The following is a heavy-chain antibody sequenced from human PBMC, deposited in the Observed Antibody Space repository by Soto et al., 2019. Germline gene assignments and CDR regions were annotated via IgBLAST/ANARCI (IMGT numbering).Heavy chain of an antibody. Sequence: QVQLQKSGPGLAKPSETLSLTCTVSGGSISTYYWSWIRQPPGKGLEWIGYIYYSGSTNYNPSLKSRVTISVDTSKNQFSLKLSAVTAVDTAVYYCARGGWRHIDYWGQGTLITVSA. V-gene: IGHV4-59*08. J-gene: IGHJ4*02. CDR3: ARGGWRHIDY. D-gene: IGHD3-3*01. CDR1: GGSISTYY. CDR2: IYYSGST.